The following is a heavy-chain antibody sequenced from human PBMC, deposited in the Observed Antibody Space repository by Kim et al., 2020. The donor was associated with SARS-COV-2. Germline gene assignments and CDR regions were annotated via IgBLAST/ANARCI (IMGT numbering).Heavy chain of an antibody. CDR2: IKSKTDGGTT. D-gene: IGHD3-3*01. V-gene: IGHV3-15*01. CDR3: TTDNSRGEWLLYQLQDDAFDI. CDR1: GFTFSNAW. J-gene: IGHJ3*02. Sequence: GGSLRLSCAASGFTFSNAWMSWVRQAPGKGLEWVGRIKSKTDGGTTDYAAPVKGRFTISRDDSKNTLYLQMNSLKTEDTAVYYCTTDNSRGEWLLYQLQDDAFDIWGQGTMVTVSS.